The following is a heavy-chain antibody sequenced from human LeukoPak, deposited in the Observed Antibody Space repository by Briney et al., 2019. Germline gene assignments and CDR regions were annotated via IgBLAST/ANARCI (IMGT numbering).Heavy chain of an antibody. V-gene: IGHV1-46*01. CDR1: GYTFTTYY. D-gene: IGHD5-24*01. CDR2: INPSGGSS. J-gene: IGHJ4*02. Sequence: ASVKVSCKASGYTFTTYYIHWLRKPPGQGLEWMGIINPSGGSSTYAQKFQGRVTMTRDTSTTTVYMELSSLRSEDTAVYYCARGPEDGYNFDYWGQGTLVTVSS. CDR3: ARGPEDGYNFDY.